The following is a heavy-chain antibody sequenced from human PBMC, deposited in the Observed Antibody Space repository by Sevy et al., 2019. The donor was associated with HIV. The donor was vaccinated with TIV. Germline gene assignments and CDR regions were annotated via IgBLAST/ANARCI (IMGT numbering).Heavy chain of an antibody. D-gene: IGHD5-18*01. J-gene: IGHJ4*02. Sequence: ASVKVSCKASGYTFTSYYMHWVRQAPGQGLEWMGIINPSGGSTSYAQKFQGRVTMTRDTSTSTVYMELSSLRSEDTAVYYCARAEKGYTAMGQNFGYWGQGTLVTVSS. CDR3: ARAEKGYTAMGQNFGY. CDR2: INPSGGST. CDR1: GYTFTSYY. V-gene: IGHV1-46*01.